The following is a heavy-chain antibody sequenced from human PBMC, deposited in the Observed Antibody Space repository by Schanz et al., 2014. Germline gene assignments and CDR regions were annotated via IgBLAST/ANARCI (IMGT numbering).Heavy chain of an antibody. V-gene: IGHV3-23*04. CDR1: GFTFSIYA. J-gene: IGHJ4*02. CDR2: ISGGGDDT. Sequence: EVQLAESGGGLVQPGGSLRLSCSASGFTFSIYAMHWVRQAPGKGLEWVSAISGGGDDTYYADSVKGRFTISRDNFKGALYLQMSSLRAEDTAVYYCAKSLESCPGGRCSRGYFDYWGQGTLVTVSS. CDR3: AKSLESCPGGRCSRGYFDY. D-gene: IGHD2-8*02.